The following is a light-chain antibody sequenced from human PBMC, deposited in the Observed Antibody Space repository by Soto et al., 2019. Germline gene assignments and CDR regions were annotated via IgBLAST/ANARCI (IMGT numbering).Light chain of an antibody. Sequence: QSALTQPASLSESPGQSITISCTGTSSDVGGYNYVSWYQQHPGKAPKLMIYDVTNRPSGISNRFSGSKSGNTASLTISGLQAEDEADYYCSSYTSSSTLVFGTGTKVTVL. CDR3: SSYTSSSTLV. V-gene: IGLV2-14*01. CDR1: SSDVGGYNY. CDR2: DVT. J-gene: IGLJ1*01.